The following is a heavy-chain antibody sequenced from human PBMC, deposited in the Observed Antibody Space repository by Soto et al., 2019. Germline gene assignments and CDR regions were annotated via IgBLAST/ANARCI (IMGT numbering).Heavy chain of an antibody. Sequence: QVQLQELGPGLVKPSETLSLTCTVSGGSISSYYWSWIRQPAGKGLEWIGRIYTSGSTNYNPSLKSRVTMSVDTSKNQFSLKLSSVTAADTAVYYCARGGSSSWYNWFDPWGQGTLVTVSS. J-gene: IGHJ5*02. CDR3: ARGGSSSWYNWFDP. CDR1: GGSISSYY. D-gene: IGHD6-13*01. CDR2: IYTSGST. V-gene: IGHV4-4*07.